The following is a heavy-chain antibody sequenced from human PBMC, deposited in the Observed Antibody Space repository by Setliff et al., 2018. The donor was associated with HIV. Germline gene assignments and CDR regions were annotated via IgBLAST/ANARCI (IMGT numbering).Heavy chain of an antibody. Sequence: LSLTCTLSGGSMSSYYWTWIRQPPGKGLEWIGYVYTSEISNYNSSLRSRVVISLDTSKNQFSLKLGSVTAADTAVYYCARAISTPSHYYHMDVWGTGTPVTV. D-gene: IGHD2-15*01. CDR1: GGSMSSYY. J-gene: IGHJ6*03. CDR2: VYTSEIS. CDR3: ARAISTPSHYYHMDV. V-gene: IGHV4-4*08.